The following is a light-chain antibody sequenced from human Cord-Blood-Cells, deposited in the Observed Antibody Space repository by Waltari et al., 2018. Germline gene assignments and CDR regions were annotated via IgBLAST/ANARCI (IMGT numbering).Light chain of an antibody. V-gene: IGLV6-57*03. CDR3: QSYDSSLGV. CDR1: SGSIASTY. CDR2: EDN. Sequence: FMLTQPHSVSAPPGKTVTISCTRSSGSIASTYLHGYQQRPGSAPTTVIYEDNQRPSGVPDRFSGSIDSSSNSASLTISGLKTEDEADYYCQSYDSSLGVFGGGTKLTVL. J-gene: IGLJ3*02.